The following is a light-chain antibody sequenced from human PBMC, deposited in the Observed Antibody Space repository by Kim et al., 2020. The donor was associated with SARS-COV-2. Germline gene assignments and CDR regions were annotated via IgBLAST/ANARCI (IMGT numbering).Light chain of an antibody. J-gene: IGKJ4*01. Sequence: LSPRERATLSCRASQSVSTYVAWYQQTPGQAPRLLIYDASSRATGIPARFSGSGSGPDFTLTISSLEPEDFAVYYCQQRSNWPLTFGGGTKVDIK. CDR1: QSVSTY. CDR2: DAS. CDR3: QQRSNWPLT. V-gene: IGKV3-11*01.